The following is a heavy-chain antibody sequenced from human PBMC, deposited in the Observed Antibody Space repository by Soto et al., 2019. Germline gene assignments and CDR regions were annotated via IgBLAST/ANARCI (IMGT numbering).Heavy chain of an antibody. CDR2: IIPYLDIT. CDR3: ARDTTY. CDR1: GGTFGTYT. D-gene: IGHD5-18*01. Sequence: QVKLVQSGAEVKKPGSSVKVSCKASGGTFGTYTISWVRQAPGQGLEWMGRIIPYLDITDYAQKFQGRFTIAVDKSTTTAYMELNSLRSEDTAVYFCARDTTYWGQGTLVTVSS. V-gene: IGHV1-69*02. J-gene: IGHJ4*02.